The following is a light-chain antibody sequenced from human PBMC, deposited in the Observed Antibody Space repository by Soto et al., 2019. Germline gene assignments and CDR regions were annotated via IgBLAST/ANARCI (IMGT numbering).Light chain of an antibody. CDR1: NSDIGAYDY. CDR3: CSYVSSKTYV. V-gene: IGLV2-14*01. CDR2: EVT. J-gene: IGLJ1*01. Sequence: QSALTQPASVSGSPGQSITISCTGSNSDIGAYDYVSWYQQHPGKPPTLLIYEVTFRPSGVPNRFSGSKSGNTATLTISGLLTEDEADYYCCSYVSSKTYVFGTGTKLTVL.